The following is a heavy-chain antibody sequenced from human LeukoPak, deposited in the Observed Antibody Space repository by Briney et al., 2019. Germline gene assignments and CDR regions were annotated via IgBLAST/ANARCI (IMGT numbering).Heavy chain of an antibody. Sequence: GGSLRLSCAASGFTFSSYSMNWVRQAPGKGLEWVSYISSSSTIYYADSVKGRFTISRDNAKNSLYLQMNSLRDEDTAVYYCARDKPYSGYAWFDPWGQGTLVTVSS. V-gene: IGHV3-48*02. CDR2: ISSSSTI. CDR1: GFTFSSYS. D-gene: IGHD5-12*01. J-gene: IGHJ5*02. CDR3: ARDKPYSGYAWFDP.